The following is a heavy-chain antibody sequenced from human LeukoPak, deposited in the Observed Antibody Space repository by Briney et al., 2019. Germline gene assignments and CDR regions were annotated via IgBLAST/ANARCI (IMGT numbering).Heavy chain of an antibody. CDR2: IKSKTDGGTT. J-gene: IGHJ3*02. V-gene: IGHV3-15*01. CDR3: ARGNPGDAFDI. CDR1: GFNFSNAW. Sequence: GGSLRLSCAASGFNFSNAWMCWVRQAPGKGLEWVGRIKSKTDGGTTDYAAPVKGRFTISRDDSKNTLYLQMNSLKTEDTAVYYCARGNPGDAFDIWGQGTMVTVSS.